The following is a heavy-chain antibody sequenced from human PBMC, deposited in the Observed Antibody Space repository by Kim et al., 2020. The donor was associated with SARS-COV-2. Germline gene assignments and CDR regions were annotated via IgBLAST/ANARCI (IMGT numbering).Heavy chain of an antibody. Sequence: QKLQGRVTMTTDTSTSTAYMELRSLRSDDTAVYYCAREGDEWLYYYGMDVWGQGTTVTVSS. D-gene: IGHD3-3*01. J-gene: IGHJ6*02. CDR3: AREGDEWLYYYGMDV. V-gene: IGHV1-18*01.